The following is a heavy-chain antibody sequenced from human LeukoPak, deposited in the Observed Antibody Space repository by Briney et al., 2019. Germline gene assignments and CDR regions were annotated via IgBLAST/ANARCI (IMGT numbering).Heavy chain of an antibody. J-gene: IGHJ4*02. CDR3: ARRPDIVVVPAAIDY. D-gene: IGHD2-2*01. Sequence: SEALSLTCAVYGGSFSGYYWSWIRQPPGKGLEWIGEINHSGSTNYNPSLKSRVTISVDTSKNQFSLKLSSVTAADTAVYYCARRPDIVVVPAAIDYWGQGTLVTVSS. CDR1: GGSFSGYY. V-gene: IGHV4-34*01. CDR2: INHSGST.